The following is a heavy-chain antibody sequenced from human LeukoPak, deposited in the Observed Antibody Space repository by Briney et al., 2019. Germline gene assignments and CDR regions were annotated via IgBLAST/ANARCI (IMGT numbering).Heavy chain of an antibody. CDR2: INPNSGGT. V-gene: IGHV1-2*02. Sequence: ASVKVSCKASGYTFTGYYMHWVRQAPGQGPEWMGWINPNSGGTNYAQKFQGRVTMTRDTSISTAYMELSRLRSDDTAVYYCAREDYYGSGSYHFWDYWGQGTLVTVSS. CDR1: GYTFTGYY. D-gene: IGHD3-10*01. J-gene: IGHJ4*02. CDR3: AREDYYGSGSYHFWDY.